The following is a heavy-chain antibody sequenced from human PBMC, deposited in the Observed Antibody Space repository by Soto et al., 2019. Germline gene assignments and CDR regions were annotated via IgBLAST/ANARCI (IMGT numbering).Heavy chain of an antibody. CDR1: GGSIRSYY. CDR2: IYYSGST. CDR3: ARNYGDYVDY. Sequence: QVQLQESGPGLVKPSETLSLTCTVSGGSIRSYYWSWIRQPPGKGLECIGYIYYSGSTNYNPSLKSRVTISVDTSKNQFSLKLSSVTAADTAIYHCARNYGDYVDYWGQGTLVTVSS. J-gene: IGHJ4*02. D-gene: IGHD4-17*01. V-gene: IGHV4-59*08.